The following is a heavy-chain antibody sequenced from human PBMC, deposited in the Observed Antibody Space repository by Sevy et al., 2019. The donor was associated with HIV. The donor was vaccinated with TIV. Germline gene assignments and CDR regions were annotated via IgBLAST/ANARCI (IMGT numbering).Heavy chain of an antibody. D-gene: IGHD6-19*01. J-gene: IGHJ4*02. Sequence: GGSLRLSCAASGFTFTTYAMHWVRQAPGKGLDWVAFISYDGTDKYYADSGKGRFNISRDSSKNTLSLQMNSLRAEDTAVYYCARDGITNGLYRGYYFDYWGQGTLVTVSS. V-gene: IGHV3-30*04. CDR3: ARDGITNGLYRGYYFDY. CDR2: ISYDGTDK. CDR1: GFTFTTYA.